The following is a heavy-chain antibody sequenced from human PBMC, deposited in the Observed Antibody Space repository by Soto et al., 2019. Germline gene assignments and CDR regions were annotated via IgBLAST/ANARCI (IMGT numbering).Heavy chain of an antibody. Sequence: GGSLRLSCVASGFTFSSYGMNWVRQAPGKGLEWVSSITSSSYIYYADSVKGRFTISRDDAKNSLYLQMNSLRAEDTAVYYCARDDCTSPSCYNPFDYWGQGTLVTVSS. D-gene: IGHD2-2*02. CDR3: ARDDCTSPSCYNPFDY. CDR2: ITSSSYI. V-gene: IGHV3-21*01. CDR1: GFTFSSYG. J-gene: IGHJ4*02.